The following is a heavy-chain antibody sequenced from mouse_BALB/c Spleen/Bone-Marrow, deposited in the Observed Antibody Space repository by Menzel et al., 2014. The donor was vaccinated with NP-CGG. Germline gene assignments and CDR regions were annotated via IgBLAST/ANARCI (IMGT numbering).Heavy chain of an antibody. CDR1: GFNIKDTY. V-gene: IGHV14-3*02. J-gene: IGHJ2*01. CDR3: ARTDY. Sequence: EVQVVESGAELVKPGASVKLSRTASGFNIKDTYMHWVKQRPEQGLEWIGRIDPANGNTKYDPRFQGKATITADTSSNTAYLQLSSLTSEDTAVYYCARTDYWGQGTTLTVSS. CDR2: IDPANGNT.